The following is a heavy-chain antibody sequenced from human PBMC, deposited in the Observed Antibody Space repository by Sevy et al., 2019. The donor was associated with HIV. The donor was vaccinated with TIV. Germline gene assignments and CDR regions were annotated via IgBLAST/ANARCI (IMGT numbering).Heavy chain of an antibody. CDR1: GFSFRSHG. D-gene: IGHD6-13*01. J-gene: IGHJ6*02. CDR3: PNSRGRYVGSSWLYYYFAMDV. Sequence: GGSLRLSCAAAGFSFRSHGMHWVRQAPGKGLEWVAGISSDGSSQDYGDSVKGRFTISRDNSKDTVYLQTNSLRPEDTAGYYCPNSRGRYVGSSWLYYYFAMDVWGQGTTVTVSS. CDR2: ISSDGSSQ. V-gene: IGHV3-30*18.